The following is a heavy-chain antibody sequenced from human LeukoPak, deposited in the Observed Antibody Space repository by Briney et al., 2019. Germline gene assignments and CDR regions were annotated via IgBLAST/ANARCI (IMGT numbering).Heavy chain of an antibody. CDR3: ARGTVTRKPKNYYGMDV. J-gene: IGHJ6*02. D-gene: IGHD4-17*01. CDR1: GGTFSSYA. Sequence: SVKVSCEASGGTFSSYAISWVRQAPGQGLEWMGRIIPILGIANYAQKFQGRVTITADKSTSTAYMELSSLRSEDTAVYYCARGTVTRKPKNYYGMDVWGQGTTVTVSS. V-gene: IGHV1-69*04. CDR2: IIPILGIA.